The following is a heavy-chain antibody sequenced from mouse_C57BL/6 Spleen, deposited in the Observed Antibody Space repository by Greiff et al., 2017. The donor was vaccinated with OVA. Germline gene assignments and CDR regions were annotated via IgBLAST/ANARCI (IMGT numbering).Heavy chain of an antibody. CDR2: IYPGDGDT. D-gene: IGHD4-1*01. V-gene: IGHV1-82*01. CDR1: GYAFSSSW. CDR3: ARYDWDTPFDY. Sequence: VKLMESGPELVKPGASVKISCKASGYAFSSSWMNWVKQRPGKGLEWIGRIYPGDGDTNYNGKFKGKATLTADKSSSTAYMQLSSLTSEDSAVYFCARYDWDTPFDYWGQGTTLTVSS. J-gene: IGHJ2*01.